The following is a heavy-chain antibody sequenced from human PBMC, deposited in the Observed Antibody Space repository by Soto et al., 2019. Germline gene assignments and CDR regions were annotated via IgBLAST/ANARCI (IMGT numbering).Heavy chain of an antibody. V-gene: IGHV4-34*01. CDR2: INHSGST. Sequence: SETLSLTCAVYGGSFSGYYWSWIRQPPGKGLEWIGEINHSGSTNYNPSLKSRVTISVDTSKNQFSLKLSSVTAADTAVYYCARDPVDTAMVCWGQGTLVTVSS. D-gene: IGHD5-18*01. CDR1: GGSFSGYY. J-gene: IGHJ4*02. CDR3: ARDPVDTAMVC.